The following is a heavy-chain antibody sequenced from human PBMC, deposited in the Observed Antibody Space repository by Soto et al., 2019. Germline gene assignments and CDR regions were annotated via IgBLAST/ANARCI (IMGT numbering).Heavy chain of an antibody. V-gene: IGHV1-69*01. CDR3: EREVGATLNWFDP. CDR2: IIPIFGTA. J-gene: IGHJ5*02. CDR1: GGTFSSYA. D-gene: IGHD1-26*01. Sequence: QVQLVQSGAEVKKPGSSVKVSCKASGGTFSSYAISWVRQAPGQGLEWMGGIIPIFGTANYAQKFQGRVTITADESTSTAYMELSRLRAEDTAVYYCEREVGATLNWFDPWGQGTLVNVSS.